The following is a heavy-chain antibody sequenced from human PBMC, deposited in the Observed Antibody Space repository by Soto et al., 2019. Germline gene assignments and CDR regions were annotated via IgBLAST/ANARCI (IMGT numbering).Heavy chain of an antibody. CDR3: AVGYSYGYVMGRDAFDI. CDR1: GYTFTSYG. CDR2: ISAYNGNT. Sequence: ASVKVSCKASGYTFTSYGISWVRQAPGQGLEWMGWISAYNGNTNYAQKLQGRVTMTTDTSTSTAYMELRSLRSDDTALYFCAVGYSYGYVMGRDAFDIWGQGTMVTVSS. D-gene: IGHD5-18*01. V-gene: IGHV1-18*01. J-gene: IGHJ3*02.